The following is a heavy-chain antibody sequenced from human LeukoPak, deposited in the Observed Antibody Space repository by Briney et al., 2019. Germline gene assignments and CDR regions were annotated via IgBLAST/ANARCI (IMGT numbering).Heavy chain of an antibody. V-gene: IGHV3-7*01. Sequence: PGGSLRLSCAASGFTFSSYAMSWVGQAPGKGLEWVANIKEDESVKDYVDSVKGRFTISRDNAKSSFYLQMNSLSAEDTAVYYCARDRTGGYFDYWGQGALVTVSS. J-gene: IGHJ4*02. D-gene: IGHD7-27*01. CDR1: GFTFSSYA. CDR2: IKEDESVK. CDR3: ARDRTGGYFDY.